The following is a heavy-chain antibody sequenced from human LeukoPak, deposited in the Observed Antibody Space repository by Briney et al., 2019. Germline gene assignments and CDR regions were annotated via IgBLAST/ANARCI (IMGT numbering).Heavy chain of an antibody. D-gene: IGHD3-3*01. CDR3: AREDTIFGVAH. J-gene: IGHJ4*02. V-gene: IGHV1-69*13. Sequence: SVKVSCKASVGTFSNYYTFTWMRQAPGQGLEWVGGIIPGFGTTSYAQKYRGRLTITADESTSTSNMEMSSLTSEDTDVYYCAREDTIFGVAHWGQGTLVTVSS. CDR1: VGTFSNYY. CDR2: IIPGFGTT.